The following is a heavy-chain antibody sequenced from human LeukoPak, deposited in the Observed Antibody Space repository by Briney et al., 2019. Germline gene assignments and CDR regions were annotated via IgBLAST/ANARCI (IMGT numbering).Heavy chain of an antibody. CDR2: IYYSGST. CDR3: AVIAVAGTLVRMDV. Sequence: PSETLSLTCTVSGGSISSSSYYWGWIRQPPGKGLEWIGSIYYSGSTYYNPSLKSRVTISVDTSKNQFSLKLSSVTAADTAVYYCAVIAVAGTLVRMDVWGQGTTVTVSS. V-gene: IGHV4-39*07. CDR1: GGSISSSSYY. D-gene: IGHD6-19*01. J-gene: IGHJ6*02.